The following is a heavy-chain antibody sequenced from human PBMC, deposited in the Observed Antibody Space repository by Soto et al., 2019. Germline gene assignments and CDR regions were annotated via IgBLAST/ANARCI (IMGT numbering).Heavy chain of an antibody. D-gene: IGHD2-2*01. CDR1: GFTFSSYG. CDR3: ARDQIVVVPAATPGAFDI. CDR2: IWYDGSNK. J-gene: IGHJ3*02. Sequence: GGSLRLSCAASGFTFSSYGMHWVRQAPCKGLEWVAVIWYDGSNKYYADSVKGRFTISRDNSKNTLYLQMNSLRAEDTAVYYCARDQIVVVPAATPGAFDIWGKGKMVTVPS. V-gene: IGHV3-33*01.